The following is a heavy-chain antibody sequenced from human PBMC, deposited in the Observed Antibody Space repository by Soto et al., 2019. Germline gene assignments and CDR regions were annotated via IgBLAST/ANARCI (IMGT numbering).Heavy chain of an antibody. CDR2: TYYSSKWYN. D-gene: IGHD1-7*01. CDR1: GDSVSSNSAA. Sequence: SQTLSLTCAISGDSVSSNSAAWNWIRQSPSRGLEWLGRTYYSSKWYNDYAVSVQSRITINPDTSKNQFSLQLNSVTLEDTVVYYCANGSLELHAFDIWGQGTMVTVS. J-gene: IGHJ3*02. V-gene: IGHV6-1*01. CDR3: ANGSLELHAFDI.